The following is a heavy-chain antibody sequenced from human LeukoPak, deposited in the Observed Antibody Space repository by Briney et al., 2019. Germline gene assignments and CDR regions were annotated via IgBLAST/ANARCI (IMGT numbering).Heavy chain of an antibody. J-gene: IGHJ4*02. CDR3: GSTCYNSSLKSRVSVSVVTYKNQYSLELSSVTAADTAVYYCGRVLDTARVTGYFDY. D-gene: IGHD3-10*01. V-gene: IGHV4-31*01. CDR1: GGSISSGCYH. CDR2: IYYSGTT. Sequence: SETLSLTCTVSGGSISSGCYHWSWLPPHQGKGLEWRGYIYYSGTTYSNPSLKRLTTITVDTTKNPFLLMQSPRADATTAVYFSGSTCYNSSLKSRVSVSVVTYKNQYSLELSSVTAADTAVYYCGRVLDTARVTGYFDYWGQGTLVTVSS.